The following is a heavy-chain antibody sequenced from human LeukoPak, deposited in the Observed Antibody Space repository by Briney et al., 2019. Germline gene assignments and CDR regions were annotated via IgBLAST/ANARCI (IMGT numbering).Heavy chain of an antibody. V-gene: IGHV1-18*04. Sequence: ASVTVSCKASGYTFTSYGISWVRQAPGQGLEWMGWISAYNGNTNYAQKLQGRVTMTTDTSTSTAYMELRSLRSDDTAVYYCARGDIVATRGFYYFDYWGQGTLVTVSS. CDR3: ARGDIVATRGFYYFDY. CDR2: ISAYNGNT. D-gene: IGHD5-12*01. J-gene: IGHJ4*02. CDR1: GYTFTSYG.